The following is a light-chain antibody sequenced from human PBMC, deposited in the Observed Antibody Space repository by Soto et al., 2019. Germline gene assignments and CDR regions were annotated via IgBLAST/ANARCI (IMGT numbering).Light chain of an antibody. CDR1: QSVSSY. V-gene: IGKV3-20*01. Sequence: ESVFTQSPGTLSLSPGERATIYCRASQSVSSYLAWYQQKPGQAPRLLIYGASSRATGIPDRFSGSGSGTDFTLTISRLEAEDFAVYYCQQYGTSRTFGRGTKVDIK. J-gene: IGKJ1*01. CDR3: QQYGTSRT. CDR2: GAS.